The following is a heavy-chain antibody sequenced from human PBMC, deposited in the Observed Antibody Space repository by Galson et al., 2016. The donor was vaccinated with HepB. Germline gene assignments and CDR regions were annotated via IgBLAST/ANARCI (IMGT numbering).Heavy chain of an antibody. J-gene: IGHJ6*02. CDR1: GFTFSDYA. Sequence: SLRLSCAASGFTFSDYAIHWVRQAPGKGLEWVAMISYDGGHKYSSDSVRGRFTISRDNSQNTLYLHMSSLRVEDTAIYYCARDQHYFWGMDVLGQGTRVTVSS. V-gene: IGHV3-30*04. CDR2: ISYDGGHK. CDR3: ARDQHYFWGMDV.